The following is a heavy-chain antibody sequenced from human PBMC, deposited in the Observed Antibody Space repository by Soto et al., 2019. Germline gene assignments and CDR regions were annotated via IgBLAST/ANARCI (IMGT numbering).Heavy chain of an antibody. D-gene: IGHD2-2*01. CDR1: GGTFSSYA. Sequence: QVQLVQSGAEVKKPGSSVKVSCTASGGTFSSYAISWVRQAPGQGLEWMGGIIPISGTANYAQKFQGRVTITADESTSTAYMELSSLRSEDTAVYYCARSQGSSTSLELYYYYYYGMDVWGQWTTVTVSS. CDR2: IIPISGTA. J-gene: IGHJ6*02. CDR3: ARSQGSSTSLELYYYYYYGMDV. V-gene: IGHV1-69*01.